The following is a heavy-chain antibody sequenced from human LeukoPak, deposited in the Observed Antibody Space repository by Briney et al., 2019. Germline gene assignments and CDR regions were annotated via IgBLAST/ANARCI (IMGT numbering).Heavy chain of an antibody. CDR1: GFTFSSYA. J-gene: IGHJ4*02. V-gene: IGHV3-23*01. Sequence: GGSLRLSCAASGFTFSSYAMSWVRQAPGKGLGWVSAISGSGGSTYHADSVKGRFTISRDNSKNTLYLQMNSLRAEDTAVYYCAKDDVDIVATPTFDYWGQGTLVTVSS. D-gene: IGHD5-12*01. CDR2: ISGSGGST. CDR3: AKDDVDIVATPTFDY.